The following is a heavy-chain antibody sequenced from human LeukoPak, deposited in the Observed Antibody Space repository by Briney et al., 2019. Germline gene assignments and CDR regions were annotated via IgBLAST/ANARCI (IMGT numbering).Heavy chain of an antibody. V-gene: IGHV4-39*01. J-gene: IGHJ3*02. CDR2: FYYRGNT. Sequence: SETLSLTCSVSGGSVTNSSGYYWAWIRQPPGKGLEWIGRFYYRGNTYYNLSLKSRLTISVDTSKNQFSLKMSSVTATDSAIYYCARRRGDPGAFDIWGQGTQVTVSP. CDR1: GGSVTNSSGYY. CDR3: ARRRGDPGAFDI. D-gene: IGHD2-21*02.